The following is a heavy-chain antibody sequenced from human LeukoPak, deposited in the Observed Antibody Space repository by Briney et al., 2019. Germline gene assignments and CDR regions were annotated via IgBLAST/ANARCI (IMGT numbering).Heavy chain of an antibody. CDR1: GGSIGSGYY. Sequence: ASETLSLTCTVSGGSIGSGYYWNWIRQPPGKGLEWIGYIYHSGSTNYNPSLQSRVTISVDTSKNQFSLNLNSVTAADTAVYYCARGGAARLHFQNWGQGTLVTVSS. CDR3: ARGGAARLHFQN. J-gene: IGHJ1*01. V-gene: IGHV4-61*01. CDR2: IYHSGST. D-gene: IGHD6-6*01.